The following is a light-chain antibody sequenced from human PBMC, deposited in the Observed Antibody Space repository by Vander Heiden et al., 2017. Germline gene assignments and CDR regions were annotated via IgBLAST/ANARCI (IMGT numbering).Light chain of an antibody. CDR3: QRRSNSPPFT. Sequence: EIVLTQSPATLSLSPGERSTLSCRASQSVSSYLAWYQQKPGQAPRLLIYDASNRATGIPARFSGSGYGTDFTLTISSREPEDFAVYYCQRRSNSPPFTFGHGTKVDLK. CDR1: QSVSSY. J-gene: IGKJ3*01. V-gene: IGKV3-11*01. CDR2: DAS.